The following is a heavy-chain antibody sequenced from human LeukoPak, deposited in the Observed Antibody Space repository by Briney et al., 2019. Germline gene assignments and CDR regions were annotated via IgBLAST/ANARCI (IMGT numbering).Heavy chain of an antibody. CDR1: GFIFTNYA. CDR2: ISGSGGST. Sequence: GGSLRLSCAASGFIFTNYAMSWVRQAPGKGLEWVSAISGSGGSTHYADSVKGRFTISRDISKSTVYLQINSLRADDTAIYFCAKRNGFSSGYFDSWGQGTLVTVSS. J-gene: IGHJ4*02. D-gene: IGHD1-1*01. CDR3: AKRNGFSSGYFDS. V-gene: IGHV3-23*01.